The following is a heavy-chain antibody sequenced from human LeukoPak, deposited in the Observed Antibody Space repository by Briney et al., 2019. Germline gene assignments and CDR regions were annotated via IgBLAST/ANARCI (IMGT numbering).Heavy chain of an antibody. CDR1: GGSISSSSYY. Sequence: SETLSLTCTVSGGSISSSSYYWGWIRQPPGKGLEWIGSIYYSGSTYYNPSLKSRVTISVDTSKNQFSLKLSSVTAADTAVYYCVRHGVLYYDFWGDYGMDVWGQGTTVTVSS. V-gene: IGHV4-39*01. J-gene: IGHJ6*02. CDR2: IYYSGST. CDR3: VRHGVLYYDFWGDYGMDV. D-gene: IGHD3-3*01.